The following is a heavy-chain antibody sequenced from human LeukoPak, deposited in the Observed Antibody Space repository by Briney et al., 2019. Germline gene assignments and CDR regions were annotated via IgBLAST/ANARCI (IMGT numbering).Heavy chain of an antibody. V-gene: IGHV4-39*01. D-gene: IGHD3-22*01. Sequence: PSETLSLTCTVSGGSISSSSYYWGWIRQPPGKGLEWIGSIYYSGSTYYNPSLKSRVTISVDTSKNQFSLKLSSVTAADTAVYYCARRSGAMMVDYFDYWGQGTLVTVSS. J-gene: IGHJ4*02. CDR3: ARRSGAMMVDYFDY. CDR2: IYYSGST. CDR1: GGSISSSSYY.